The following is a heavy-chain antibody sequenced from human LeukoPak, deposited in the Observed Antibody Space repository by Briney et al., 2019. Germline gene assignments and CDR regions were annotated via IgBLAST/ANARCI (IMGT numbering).Heavy chain of an antibody. V-gene: IGHV3-7*01. D-gene: IGHD3-16*01. J-gene: IGHJ4*02. CDR1: GFPFSAHC. Sequence: PGGSLRLSCATSGFPFSAHCMSWVRQAPGKGLEWVANIEKDGSDIHYADSVRGRFTISRDNTQTSQWLLMNSLRVEDTAIYYCATNTDYRFDYWGQGILVTVSS. CDR2: IEKDGSDI. CDR3: ATNTDYRFDY.